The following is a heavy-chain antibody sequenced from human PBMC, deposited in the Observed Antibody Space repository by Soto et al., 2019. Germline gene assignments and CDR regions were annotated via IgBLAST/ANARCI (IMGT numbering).Heavy chain of an antibody. D-gene: IGHD2-2*01. CDR1: GGTFSSYA. Sequence: QVQLVQSGAEVKKPGSSVKVSCKASGGTFSSYAISWVRQAPGQGLEWMGGIIPISGTANYAQKFQGRVTITADESTRTAYMERSSLRSEDTALYYCARSQGSSTTLEIYFYYYYGRDVWGQGTTVTVSS. J-gene: IGHJ6*02. V-gene: IGHV1-69*01. CDR2: IIPISGTA. CDR3: ARSQGSSTTLEIYFYYYYGRDV.